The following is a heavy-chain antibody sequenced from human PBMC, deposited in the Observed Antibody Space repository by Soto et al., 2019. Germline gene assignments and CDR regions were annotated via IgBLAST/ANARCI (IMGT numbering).Heavy chain of an antibody. D-gene: IGHD3-9*01. CDR2: IYYSGST. V-gene: IGHV4-59*01. CDR3: ARDLTAYDILTGYARSYGMDV. Sequence: QVQLQESGPGLVKPSETLSLTCTVSGGSISSYYWSWIRQPPGKGLEWIGYIYYSGSTNYNPSLTRRVTPAVDTSKTQFSLKLSSVTAADTAVYYCARDLTAYDILTGYARSYGMDVWGQGTTVTVSS. CDR1: GGSISSYY. J-gene: IGHJ6*02.